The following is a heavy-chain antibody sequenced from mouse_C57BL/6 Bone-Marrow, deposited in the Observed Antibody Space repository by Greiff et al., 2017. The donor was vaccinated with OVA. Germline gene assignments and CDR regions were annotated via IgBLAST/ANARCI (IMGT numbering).Heavy chain of an antibody. CDR3: ARSANWAYWYFDV. Sequence: QVQLQQSGAELVRPGASVKLSCKASGYTFTDYYINWVKQRPGQGLEWIARIYPGSGNTYYNEKFKGKATLTAEKSSSTAYMQLSSLTSEDSAVYFCARSANWAYWYFDVWGTGTTVTVSS. CDR2: IYPGSGNT. V-gene: IGHV1-76*01. J-gene: IGHJ1*03. D-gene: IGHD4-1*01. CDR1: GYTFTDYY.